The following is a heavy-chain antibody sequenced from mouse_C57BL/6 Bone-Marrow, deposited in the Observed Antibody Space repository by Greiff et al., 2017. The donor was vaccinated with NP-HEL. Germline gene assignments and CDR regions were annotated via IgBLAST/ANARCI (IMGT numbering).Heavy chain of an antibody. CDR1: EYEFPSHD. V-gene: IGHV5-2*01. J-gene: IGHJ3*01. Sequence: EVQVVESGGGLVQPGESLKLSCEANEYEFPSHDMSWVRKSPEKRLEWVAAINSDGGSTYYPDTMERRVIISRDNTKKTLYLQMRSLRSEDTALYYCARDEGYGFAYWGQGTLVTVSA. CDR2: INSDGGST. CDR3: ARDEGYGFAY.